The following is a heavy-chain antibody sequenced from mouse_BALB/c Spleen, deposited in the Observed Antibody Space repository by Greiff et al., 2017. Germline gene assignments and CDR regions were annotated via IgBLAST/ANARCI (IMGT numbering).Heavy chain of an antibody. CDR1: GFTFTDYY. Sequence: EVKVVESGGGLVQPGGSLRLSCATSGFTFTDYYMSWVRQPPGKALEWLGFIRNKANGYTTEYSASVKGRFTISRDNSQSILYLQMNTLRAEDSATYYCARLPNFDYWGQGTTLTVSS. CDR2: IRNKANGYTT. J-gene: IGHJ2*01. V-gene: IGHV7-3*02. CDR3: ARLPNFDY.